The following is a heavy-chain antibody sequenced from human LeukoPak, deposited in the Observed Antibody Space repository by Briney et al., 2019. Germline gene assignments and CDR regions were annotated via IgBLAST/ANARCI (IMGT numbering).Heavy chain of an antibody. V-gene: IGHV1-69*05. D-gene: IGHD6-13*01. CDR1: GGTFSSYA. CDR3: AGKYSSSWYGLDY. CDR2: IIPIFGTA. J-gene: IGHJ4*02. Sequence: SVKVSCKASGGTFSSYAISWVRQAPGHGLEWMGRIIPIFGTANYAQKFQGRVTITTDESTSTAYMELSSLRSEDTAVYYCAGKYSSSWYGLDYWGQGTLVTVSS.